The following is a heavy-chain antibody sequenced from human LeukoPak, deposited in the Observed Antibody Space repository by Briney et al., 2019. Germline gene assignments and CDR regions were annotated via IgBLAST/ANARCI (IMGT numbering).Heavy chain of an antibody. V-gene: IGHV3-23*01. D-gene: IGHD2-15*01. CDR3: ANQYCSGGSCYSGVFDY. CDR2: ISGSGGST. Sequence: GGSLRLSCAASGFTFSSYAMSWVRQAPGKGLVWVSAISGSGGSTYYADSVKGRFTISRDNSKNTLYLQMNSLRAEDTAVYYCANQYCSGGSCYSGVFDYWGQGTLVTVSS. CDR1: GFTFSSYA. J-gene: IGHJ4*02.